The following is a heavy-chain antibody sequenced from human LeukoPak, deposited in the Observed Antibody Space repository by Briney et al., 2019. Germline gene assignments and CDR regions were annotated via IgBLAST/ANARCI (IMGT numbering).Heavy chain of an antibody. Sequence: PGGSLRLSCAASGFTFSSYWMHWVRQAPGKGLVWVSRINSDGSSTRYADSVKGRFTISRDNAKNTLYLQMNSLRPEDTAVYYCAKTSVGEGRIIGSGYFDNWGQGTLVTVSS. V-gene: IGHV3-74*01. D-gene: IGHD2-15*01. CDR2: INSDGSST. J-gene: IGHJ4*02. CDR3: AKTSVGEGRIIGSGYFDN. CDR1: GFTFSSYW.